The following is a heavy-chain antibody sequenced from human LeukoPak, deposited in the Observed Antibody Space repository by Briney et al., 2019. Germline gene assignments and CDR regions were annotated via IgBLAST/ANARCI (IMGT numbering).Heavy chain of an antibody. V-gene: IGHV1-8*01. Sequence: VSVKVSCKASAYTFTSYDINWVRQATGQGLEWMGWMNPNSGNTGYAQKFQGRVTMTRNTSMSTAYMELSSLRSEDTAVYYCAGGPGSGSYDSLSPLDYWGQGTLVTVSS. J-gene: IGHJ4*02. D-gene: IGHD3-10*01. CDR2: MNPNSGNT. CDR1: AYTFTSYD. CDR3: AGGPGSGSYDSLSPLDY.